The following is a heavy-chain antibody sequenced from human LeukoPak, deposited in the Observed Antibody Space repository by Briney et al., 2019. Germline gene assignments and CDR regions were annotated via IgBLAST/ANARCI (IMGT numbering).Heavy chain of an antibody. D-gene: IGHD3-10*01. CDR1: GGSFSGYY. CDR3: AFRGADFDY. CDR2: IYYSGST. V-gene: IGHV4-31*11. J-gene: IGHJ4*02. Sequence: SETLSLTCAVYGGSFSGYYWSWIRQHPGKGLEWIGYIYYSGSTYYNPSLKSRVTISVDTSKNQFSLKLSSVTAADTAVYYCAFRGADFDYWGQGTLVTVSS.